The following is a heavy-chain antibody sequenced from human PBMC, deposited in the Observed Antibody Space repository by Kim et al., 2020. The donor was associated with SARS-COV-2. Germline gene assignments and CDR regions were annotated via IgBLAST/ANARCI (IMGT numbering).Heavy chain of an antibody. CDR2: INHSGST. D-gene: IGHD6-19*01. J-gene: IGHJ4*02. CDR1: GGSFSGYY. CDR3: ARDRAIGYGVQWLTRGKYYFDD. Sequence: SETLSLTCAVYGGSFSGYYWSWIRQPPGKGLEWIGEINHSGSTNYNPSLKSRVTISVDTSKNQFSLKLSSVTAADTAVYYCARDRAIGYGVQWLTRGKYYFDDWGQGTLVTVSS. V-gene: IGHV4-34*01.